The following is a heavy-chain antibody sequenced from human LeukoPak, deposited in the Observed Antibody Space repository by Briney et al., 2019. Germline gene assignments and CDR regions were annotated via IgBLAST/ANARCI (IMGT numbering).Heavy chain of an antibody. Sequence: SETLSLTCTVSGVSITTSGYYWGWIRQTPGRGLEWLGSVYYSGSTYFKPSLKSRVTISVDPSKNQFSLKLSSVTAADTAVYYCARERVSGSYASPLDYWGQGTLVTVSS. CDR1: GVSITTSGYY. J-gene: IGHJ4*02. V-gene: IGHV4-39*02. CDR3: ARERVSGSYASPLDY. CDR2: VYYSGST. D-gene: IGHD1-26*01.